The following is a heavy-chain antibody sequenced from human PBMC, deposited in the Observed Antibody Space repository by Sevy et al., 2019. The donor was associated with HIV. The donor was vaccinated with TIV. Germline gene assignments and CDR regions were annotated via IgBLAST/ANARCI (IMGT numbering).Heavy chain of an antibody. D-gene: IGHD3-3*01. CDR2: INHSGST. J-gene: IGHJ4*02. CDR3: ARAGFGVVRFFDY. Sequence: SETLSLTCAVYGGSFSGYYWSWIRQPPGKGLEWIGEINHSGSTNYNPSLKSRVTISVDTSKNQFSLKLSSVTAADTAVYYCARAGFGVVRFFDYWGQGTLVTVSS. V-gene: IGHV4-34*01. CDR1: GGSFSGYY.